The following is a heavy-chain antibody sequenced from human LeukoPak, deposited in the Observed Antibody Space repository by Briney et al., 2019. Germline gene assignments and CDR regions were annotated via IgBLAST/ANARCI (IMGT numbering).Heavy chain of an antibody. V-gene: IGHV3-23*01. CDR2: ISGRVVIT. CDR1: GLTFSIYP. Sequence: GGSLRLSCTASGLTFSIYPMSCARHAPGKGRECLSSISGRVVITYYPDSVKGRFTIYIDNSKNTLYLQMNSLRAEDTAVSYCAKVYSSSIRRPYFDYWGQGTLVTVSS. D-gene: IGHD6-6*01. CDR3: AKVYSSSIRRPYFDY. J-gene: IGHJ4*02.